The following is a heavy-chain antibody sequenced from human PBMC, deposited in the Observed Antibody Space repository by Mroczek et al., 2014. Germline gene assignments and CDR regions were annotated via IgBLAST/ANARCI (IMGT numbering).Heavy chain of an antibody. J-gene: IGHJ5*02. CDR2: IYYSGST. D-gene: IGHD6-6*01. CDR1: GGSISSYY. V-gene: IGHV4-59*01. Sequence: QVQLVQSGPGLVKPSETLSLTCTVSGGSISSYYWSWIRQPPGKGLEWIGYIYYSGSTNYNPSLKSRVTISVDTSKNQFSLKLSSVTAADTAVYYCARVSSYSSSSWWFDPWGQGTLVTVSS. CDR3: ARVSSYSSSSWWFDP.